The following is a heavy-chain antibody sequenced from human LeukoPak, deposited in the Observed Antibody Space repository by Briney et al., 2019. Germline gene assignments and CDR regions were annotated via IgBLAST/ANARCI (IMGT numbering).Heavy chain of an antibody. V-gene: IGHV3-21*01. CDR3: ARDYYGDYYFDY. CDR2: ISSSGSYI. D-gene: IGHD4-17*01. CDR1: GFTFTTYS. J-gene: IGHJ4*02. Sequence: PGGSLRLSCEASGFTFTTYSMNWVRQAPGKGLEWVSSISSSGSYIYFADSVKGRFTISRDNANNSLYLQMNSLRAEDTAVYYRARDYYGDYYFDYWGQGTLVTVSS.